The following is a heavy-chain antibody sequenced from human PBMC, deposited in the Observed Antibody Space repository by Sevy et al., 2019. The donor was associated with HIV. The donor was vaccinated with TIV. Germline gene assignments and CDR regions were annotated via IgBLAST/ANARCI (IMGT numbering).Heavy chain of an antibody. CDR2: IYPGDSDT. CDR3: ARPYYYDSSGYPLGAFDI. J-gene: IGHJ3*02. D-gene: IGHD3-22*01. V-gene: IGHV5-51*01. CDR1: GYSFTSYW. Sequence: GESLKISCKGSGYSFTSYWIGWVRQMPGKGLEWMGIIYPGDSDTRYSPSFQGQVTISADKSISTAYLQSSSLKASDTAMYYCARPYYYDSSGYPLGAFDIWGQGTMVTVSS.